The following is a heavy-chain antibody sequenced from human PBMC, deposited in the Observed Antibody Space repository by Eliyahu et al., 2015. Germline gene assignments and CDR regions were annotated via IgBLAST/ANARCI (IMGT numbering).Heavy chain of an antibody. CDR2: ISAYNGNT. CDR3: ARGYGSEGASQGAFDY. CDR1: GYTFTSYG. J-gene: IGHJ4*02. D-gene: IGHD3-10*01. Sequence: QVQLVQSXAEVKKPGASVXXSCKASGYTFTSYGISWVRQAPGQGLEWXGWISAYNGNTNYAQKLQGRVTMTTDTSTSTAYMELRSLRSDDTAVYYCARGYGSEGASQGAFDYWGQGTLVTVSS. V-gene: IGHV1-18*01.